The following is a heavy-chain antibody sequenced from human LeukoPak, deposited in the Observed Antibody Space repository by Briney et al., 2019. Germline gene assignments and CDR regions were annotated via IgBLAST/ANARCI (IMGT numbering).Heavy chain of an antibody. J-gene: IGHJ4*02. V-gene: IGHV3-21*01. D-gene: IGHD5-12*01. CDR2: ISSSSSYI. CDR3: ARGEGYSGYDSLGDY. CDR1: GFTFSSYS. Sequence: GGSLRLSCAASGFTFSSYSMNWVRQAPGKGLEWVSSISSSSSYIYYADSLKGRFTISRDNAKNSLYLQMNSLRAEDTAVYYCARGEGYSGYDSLGDYWGQGTLVTVSS.